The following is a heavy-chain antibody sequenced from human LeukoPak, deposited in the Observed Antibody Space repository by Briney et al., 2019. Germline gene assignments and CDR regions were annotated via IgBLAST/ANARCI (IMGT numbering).Heavy chain of an antibody. CDR3: ARPIQQQLVGPYYYYGMDV. CDR2: ICYDGSNK. Sequence: GGSLTLSCAASGFTFSSYGMHWVRQAPGKGLAWVAVICYDGSNKYYADSVKGRFTISRDNSKNTLYLQMNSLRAEDTAVYYCARPIQQQLVGPYYYYGMDVWGQGTTVTVSS. J-gene: IGHJ6*02. CDR1: GFTFSSYG. V-gene: IGHV3-33*08. D-gene: IGHD6-13*01.